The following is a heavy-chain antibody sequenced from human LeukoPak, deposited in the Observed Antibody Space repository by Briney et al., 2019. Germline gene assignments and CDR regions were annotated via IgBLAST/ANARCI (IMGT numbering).Heavy chain of an antibody. CDR2: IRYDGSNK. CDR3: ASTYYGSGSYYSP. Sequence: GGSLRLSCAASGFTFSSYGMHWVRQAPGKGLEWVAFIRYDGSNKYYADSVKGRFTISRDNAKNSLYLQMNSLRAEDTAVYYCASTYYGSGSYYSPWGQGTLVTVSS. D-gene: IGHD3-10*01. CDR1: GFTFSSYG. V-gene: IGHV3-30*02. J-gene: IGHJ5*02.